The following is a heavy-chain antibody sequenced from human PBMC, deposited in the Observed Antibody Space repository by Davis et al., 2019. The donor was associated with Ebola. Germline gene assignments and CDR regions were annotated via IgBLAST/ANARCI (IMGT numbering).Heavy chain of an antibody. V-gene: IGHV3-48*02. Sequence: PGGSLRLSCVASGFTFTSYSFNWIRQTPIKGLEWIAHINTRGDTRVYADSVRGRFTISRDDAANSLSLQIDSLKHEDTAVYFCVRDWMFAFDSWGQGTPVTVSS. CDR2: INTRGDTR. CDR3: VRDWMFAFDS. D-gene: IGHD3-10*02. J-gene: IGHJ4*02. CDR1: GFTFTSYS.